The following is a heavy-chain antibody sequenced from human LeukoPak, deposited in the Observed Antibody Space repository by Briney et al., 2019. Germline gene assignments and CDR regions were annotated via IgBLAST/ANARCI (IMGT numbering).Heavy chain of an antibody. CDR1: GGSISSSSYY. CDR2: IYYSGST. Sequence: SETLSLTCTVSGGSISSSSYYWGWIRQPPGKGLEWIGSIYYSGSTYYNPSLKSRVTISVDTSKNQFSLKLSSVTAADTAVYYCARRSRLSVLRYFDMDWFDPWGQGTLVTVSS. CDR3: ARRSRLSVLRYFDMDWFDP. J-gene: IGHJ5*02. V-gene: IGHV4-39*01. D-gene: IGHD3-9*01.